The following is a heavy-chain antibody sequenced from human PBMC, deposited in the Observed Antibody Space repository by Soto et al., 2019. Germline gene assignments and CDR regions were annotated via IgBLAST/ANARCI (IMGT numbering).Heavy chain of an antibody. CDR2: ISYDGSNK. D-gene: IGHD3-16*01. CDR1: GFTFSSYG. J-gene: IGHJ4*02. CDR3: AKEGSEGDYFDY. Sequence: QVQLVESGGGVVQPGRSLRLSCAASGFTFSSYGMHWVRQAPGKGLEWVAVISYDGSNKYYADSVKGRFTISRDNSKNTLYLQMNSLRAEDTTVYYCAKEGSEGDYFDYWGQGTLVTVSS. V-gene: IGHV3-30*18.